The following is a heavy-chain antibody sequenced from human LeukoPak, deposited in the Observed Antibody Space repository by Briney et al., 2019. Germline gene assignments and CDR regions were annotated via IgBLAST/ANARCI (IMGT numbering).Heavy chain of an antibody. Sequence: PGGSLRLSRAASGFTFNEYAMHWVRQAPPKGLEWVSHISWNSVIVGYADSVKGRFTISRDNAKNSLFLQMNSLMAEDTAVYFCAKVGVSGLVPGHWFDPWGLGTLVTVSS. D-gene: IGHD3/OR15-3a*01. CDR1: GFTFNEYA. CDR3: AKVGVSGLVPGHWFDP. V-gene: IGHV3-9*01. J-gene: IGHJ5*02. CDR2: ISWNSVIV.